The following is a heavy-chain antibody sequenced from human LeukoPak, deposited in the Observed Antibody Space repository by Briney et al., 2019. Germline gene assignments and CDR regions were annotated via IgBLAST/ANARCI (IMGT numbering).Heavy chain of an antibody. CDR2: ISGSGGST. J-gene: IGHJ3*02. Sequence: GGSLILSCAASGFTFSSYAMSWVRQAPGKGLEWVSAISGSGGSTYYADSVKGRFTISRDNSKNTLYLQMNSLRAEDTAVYYCAKSGITMIVVALTFDIWGQGTVVTVSS. V-gene: IGHV3-23*01. CDR1: GFTFSSYA. D-gene: IGHD3-22*01. CDR3: AKSGITMIVVALTFDI.